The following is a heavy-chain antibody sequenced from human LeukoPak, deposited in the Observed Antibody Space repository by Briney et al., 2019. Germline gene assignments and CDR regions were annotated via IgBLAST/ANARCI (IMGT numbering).Heavy chain of an antibody. CDR1: GFTFSSYS. CDR2: INNDGGGT. V-gene: IGHV3-74*01. CDR3: SRGGINHAFDI. J-gene: IGHJ3*02. Sequence: GGSLRLSCAASGFTFSSYSMNWVRQAPGKGLEWVSRINNDGGGTIYADSVKGRFAISRDNAKNTLYLQMNSLRAEDTAVYYCSRGGINHAFDIWGRGTMVTVSS.